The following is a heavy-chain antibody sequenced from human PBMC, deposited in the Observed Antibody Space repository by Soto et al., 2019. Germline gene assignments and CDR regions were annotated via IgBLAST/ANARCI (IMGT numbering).Heavy chain of an antibody. CDR2: ISGSGGSA. CDR1: GFTFSSYA. J-gene: IGHJ4*02. D-gene: IGHD6-19*01. Sequence: EVQLLESGGGLVQPGGSLRLSCAASGFTFSSYAMSWVRQAPGKGVEWVSTISGSGGSAYYADSVKGRFTISRDNSKNTLYLQMNSLRAEDTAVFYCARRTSGWYLDYWGQGTLVTVSS. CDR3: ARRTSGWYLDY. V-gene: IGHV3-23*01.